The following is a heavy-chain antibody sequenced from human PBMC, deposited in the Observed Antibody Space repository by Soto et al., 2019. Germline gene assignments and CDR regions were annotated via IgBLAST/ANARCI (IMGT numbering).Heavy chain of an antibody. V-gene: IGHV3-30-3*01. D-gene: IGHD6-13*01. CDR3: ASARSSSSTEFDY. CDR1: GFTFSSYA. Sequence: AGGSLRLSCAASGFTFSSYAMHWVRQAPGKGLEWVAVISYDGSNKYYADSVKGRFTISRDNSKNTLYLQMNSLRAEDTAVYYCASARSSSSTEFDYWGQGTLVTVSS. CDR2: ISYDGSNK. J-gene: IGHJ4*02.